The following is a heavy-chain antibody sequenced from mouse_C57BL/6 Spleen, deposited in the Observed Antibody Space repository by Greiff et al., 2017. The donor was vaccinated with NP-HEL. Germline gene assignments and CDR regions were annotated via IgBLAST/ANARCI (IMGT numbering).Heavy chain of an antibody. CDR1: GYSITSGYD. CDR2: ISYSGST. V-gene: IGHV3-1*01. Sequence: EVQLQESGPGMVKPSQSLSLTCTVTGYSITSGYDWHWIRHFPGNKLEWMGYISYSGSTNYNPSLKSRISITHDTSKNHFFLKLNSVTTEDTATYYCARDDGNYDWFAYWGQGTLVTVSA. J-gene: IGHJ3*01. D-gene: IGHD2-1*01. CDR3: ARDDGNYDWFAY.